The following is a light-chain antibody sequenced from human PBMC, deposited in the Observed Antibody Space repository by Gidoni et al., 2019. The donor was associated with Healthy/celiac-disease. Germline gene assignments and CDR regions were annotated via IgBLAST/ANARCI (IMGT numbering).Light chain of an antibody. CDR3: QSYDSSTVV. CDR1: SGSIASNY. J-gene: IGLJ2*01. CDR2: EDN. Sequence: NFMLPQPHSVSESPWTTVTISCTRSSGSIASNYVQWYQQRPGSAPTTVIYEDNQRPSGVPDRFSGSIDSSSNSASLTISGLKTEDEADYYCQSYDSSTVVFGGGTKLTVL. V-gene: IGLV6-57*04.